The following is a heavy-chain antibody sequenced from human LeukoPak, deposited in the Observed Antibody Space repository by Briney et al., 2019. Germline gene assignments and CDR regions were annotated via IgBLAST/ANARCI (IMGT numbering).Heavy chain of an antibody. D-gene: IGHD1-1*01. Sequence: GGSLRLSCAASGFTFSNYAMHWVRQAPGKGLQWVAVIAHDVSNIYYADSVRGRFTISRDNSKNMLFLQMNSLTSEDTAVYYCARELRYSFDYWGQGTLVTVSS. CDR1: GFTFSNYA. CDR2: IAHDVSNI. J-gene: IGHJ4*02. CDR3: ARELRYSFDY. V-gene: IGHV3-30-3*01.